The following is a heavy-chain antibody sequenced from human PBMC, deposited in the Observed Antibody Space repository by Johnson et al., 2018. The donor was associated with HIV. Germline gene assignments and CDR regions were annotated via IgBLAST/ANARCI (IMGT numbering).Heavy chain of an antibody. J-gene: IGHJ3*02. Sequence: VQLLESGGGLVQPGRSLRLSCAASGFTFDDYAMHWVRQAPGKGLEWVSGISWNSGSIGYADSVKGRFTISRDNSKNTLYLQMNSLRAEDTAVYYCAKAGNGDAFDIWGQGTSVTVSS. V-gene: IGHV3-9*01. CDR1: GFTFDDYA. D-gene: IGHD4-23*01. CDR3: AKAGNGDAFDI. CDR2: ISWNSGSI.